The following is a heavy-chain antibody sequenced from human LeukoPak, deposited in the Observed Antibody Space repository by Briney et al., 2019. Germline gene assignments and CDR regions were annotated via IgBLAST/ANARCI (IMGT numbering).Heavy chain of an antibody. CDR2: ISGGGDK. J-gene: IGHJ4*02. CDR3: AKDVNSSGYYLGFDY. CDR1: GFPFSTYA. D-gene: IGHD3-22*01. Sequence: GGSLSLSCAASGFPFSTYAMSWVRQAPGKGLEWVTTISGGGDKQYADHVKGRFTVSRDDSKNTLYLQMNSLRAEDTALYYCAKDVNSSGYYLGFDYWGQGTLVTVSS. V-gene: IGHV3-23*01.